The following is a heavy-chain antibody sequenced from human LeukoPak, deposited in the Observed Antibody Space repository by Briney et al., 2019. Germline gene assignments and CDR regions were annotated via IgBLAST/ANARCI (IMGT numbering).Heavy chain of an antibody. J-gene: IGHJ6*03. CDR1: GYTFTSYG. V-gene: IGHV1-18*01. D-gene: IGHD2-15*01. CDR2: ISAYNGNT. CDR3: ARDGGYCSGGSCYSPYYYYYMDV. Sequence: ASVKVSCKASGYTFTSYGISWVRQAPGQGLEWMGWISAYNGNTNYAQKLQGRVTMTTDTSTSTAHMELRSLRSDDTAVYYCARDGGYCSGGSCYSPYYYYYMDVWGKGTTVTVSS.